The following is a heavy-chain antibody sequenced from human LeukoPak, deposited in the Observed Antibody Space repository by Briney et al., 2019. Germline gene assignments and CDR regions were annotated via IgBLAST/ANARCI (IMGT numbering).Heavy chain of an antibody. CDR1: GYTFTSYY. CDR2: INPSGGST. CDR3: ARVAVARSYYYYYMDV. Sequence: VASVRVSCTASGYTFTSYYMHWVRQAPGQGLEWMGIINPSGGSTSYAQKFQGRVTITADESTSTAYMELSSLRSEDTAVYYCARVAVARSYYYYYMDVWGKGTTVTISS. V-gene: IGHV1-46*01. D-gene: IGHD6-19*01. J-gene: IGHJ6*03.